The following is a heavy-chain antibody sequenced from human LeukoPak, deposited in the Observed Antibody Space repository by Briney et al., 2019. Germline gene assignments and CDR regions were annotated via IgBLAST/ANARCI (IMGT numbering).Heavy chain of an antibody. Sequence: GESLKISCKASGYSFTSYWIAWVRQMPGKGLEWMGIIYPGDSDTRYSPSFQDQVTISADKSISTAYLQWSSLKASDTAMYYCARHPPSAAIAAAGTPYGMDVWGQGTTVTVSS. CDR2: IYPGDSDT. D-gene: IGHD6-13*01. J-gene: IGHJ6*02. CDR1: GYSFTSYW. V-gene: IGHV5-51*01. CDR3: ARHPPSAAIAAAGTPYGMDV.